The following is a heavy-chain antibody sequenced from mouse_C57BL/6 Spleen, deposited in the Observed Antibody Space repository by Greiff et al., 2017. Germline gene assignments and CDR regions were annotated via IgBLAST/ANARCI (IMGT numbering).Heavy chain of an antibody. V-gene: IGHV1-22*01. Sequence: VQLKESGPELVKPGASVKMSCKASGYTFTDYNMHWVKQSHGKSLEWIGYINPNNGGTSYNQKFKGKATLTVNKSSSTAYMELRILTSEDSAVYYCAGLYPAWFAYWGQGTLVTVSA. CDR3: AGLYPAWFAY. CDR2: INPNNGGT. CDR1: GYTFTDYN. J-gene: IGHJ3*01. D-gene: IGHD2-12*01.